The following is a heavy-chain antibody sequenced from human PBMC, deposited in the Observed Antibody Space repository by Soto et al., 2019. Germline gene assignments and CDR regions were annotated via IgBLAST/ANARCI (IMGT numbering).Heavy chain of an antibody. Sequence: SVKVSCKASGYTFTSYYMHWVRQAPGQGLEWMGIINPSGGSTSYAQKFQGRVTMTRDTSTSTVYMELSSLRSEDTAVYYCAREGELGNGDYALTYGMDVWGQGTTVTVSS. D-gene: IGHD4-17*01. V-gene: IGHV1-46*01. CDR2: INPSGGST. CDR3: AREGELGNGDYALTYGMDV. CDR1: GYTFTSYY. J-gene: IGHJ6*02.